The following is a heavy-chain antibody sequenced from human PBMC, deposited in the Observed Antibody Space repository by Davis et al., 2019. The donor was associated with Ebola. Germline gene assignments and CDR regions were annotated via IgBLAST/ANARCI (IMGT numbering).Heavy chain of an antibody. Sequence: PGGSLRLSCAASGFTFSRYSMNWVRQAPGKGLEWVSSISSSSSYIYYADSVKGRFTISRDNAKNSLYLQMNSLRAEDTAVYYCARDKCGGDCYSRGDAFDIWGQGTMVTVSS. J-gene: IGHJ3*02. D-gene: IGHD2-21*01. V-gene: IGHV3-21*01. CDR3: ARDKCGGDCYSRGDAFDI. CDR2: ISSSSSYI. CDR1: GFTFSRYS.